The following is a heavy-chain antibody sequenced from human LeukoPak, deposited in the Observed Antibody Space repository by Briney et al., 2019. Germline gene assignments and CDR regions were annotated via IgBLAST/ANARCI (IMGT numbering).Heavy chain of an antibody. J-gene: IGHJ6*02. CDR3: AKGRLEPIYYYYGMDV. CDR1: GFTFSSYA. Sequence: GGSLRLSCAASGFTFSSYAMSWVRQAPGKGLEWVSGISGRGGSTYYADSVKGRFTISRDNSKNTLYLQMNSLRAEDTAVYYCAKGRLEPIYYYYGMDVWGQGTTVTVSS. V-gene: IGHV3-23*01. CDR2: ISGRGGST. D-gene: IGHD1-1*01.